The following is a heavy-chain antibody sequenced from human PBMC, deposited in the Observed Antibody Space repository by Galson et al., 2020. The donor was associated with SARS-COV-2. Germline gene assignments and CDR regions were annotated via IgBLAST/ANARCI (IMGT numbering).Heavy chain of an antibody. CDR3: ARDGHSSSGVAFDY. J-gene: IGHJ4*02. CDR1: GFTFSGHA. D-gene: IGHD3-22*01. CDR2: IFSNGSDK. V-gene: IGHV3-33*01. Sequence: GGSLRLSCAASGFTFSGHAMHWVRQAPGKGLEWVAQIFSNGSDKYYGDAVKGRFTISRDSSKNTVYLQMNNLRADDTAVYYCARDGHSSSGVAFDYWGQGTLVTVSS.